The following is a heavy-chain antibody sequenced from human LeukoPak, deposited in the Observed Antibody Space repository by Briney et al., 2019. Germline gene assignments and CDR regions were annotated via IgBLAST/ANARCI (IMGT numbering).Heavy chain of an antibody. Sequence: GGSLRLSCAASAFTFRPYAMIWVRQAPGKGLEWVSSVSGSGGSTYYADSVKGRFTISRDNSNNTLYLQMNSLRAEDTAVYYCAKGAASRGYAYVANWGQGTLVTVSS. J-gene: IGHJ4*02. D-gene: IGHD5-18*01. CDR2: VSGSGGST. CDR1: AFTFRPYA. CDR3: AKGAASRGYAYVAN. V-gene: IGHV3-23*01.